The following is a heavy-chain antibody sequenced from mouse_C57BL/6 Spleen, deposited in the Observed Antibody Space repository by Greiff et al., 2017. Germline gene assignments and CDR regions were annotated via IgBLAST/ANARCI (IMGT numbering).Heavy chain of an antibody. CDR1: GFSLTSYG. D-gene: IGHD4-1*01. Sequence: VQLQQSGPGLVQPSQSLSITCTVSGFSLTSYGVHWVRQSPGKGLEWLGVIWRGGSTDYNAAFMSRLSITKDNSKSQVFFKMNRLQADDTAIYYCAKTGLGRDYYAMDYWGQGTSVTVAS. V-gene: IGHV2-5*01. J-gene: IGHJ4*01. CDR3: AKTGLGRDYYAMDY. CDR2: IWRGGST.